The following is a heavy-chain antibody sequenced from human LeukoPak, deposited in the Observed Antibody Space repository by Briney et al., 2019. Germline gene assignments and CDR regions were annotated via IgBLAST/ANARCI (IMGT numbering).Heavy chain of an antibody. CDR3: ARDLGDGARGGNGGYFDY. Sequence: SVRLSCTVSGGTFSSYAISWVRQAPGQGLEWMGGIIPIFGTANYAQKFQGRVTITADESTNTAYMELSSVRSEDTAVDYGARDLGDGARGGNGGYFDYWGQGTLVTVSS. D-gene: IGHD3-10*01. CDR1: GGTFSSYA. CDR2: IIPIFGTA. J-gene: IGHJ4*02. V-gene: IGHV1-69*01.